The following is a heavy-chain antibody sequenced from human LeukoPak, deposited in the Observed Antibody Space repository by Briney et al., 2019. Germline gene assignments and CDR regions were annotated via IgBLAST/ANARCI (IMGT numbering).Heavy chain of an antibody. Sequence: PGGSLRLSCAASGFIFSSYGMYWVRQAPGKGLEWVAVISYDGRNKYYADSVKGRFTIFRDNSKNTLYLQMNSLRAEDTAVYYCAKVPYVLRYFDWFPDYWGQGTLVTVSS. CDR3: AKVPYVLRYFDWFPDY. CDR1: GFIFSSYG. CDR2: ISYDGRNK. D-gene: IGHD3-9*01. V-gene: IGHV3-30*18. J-gene: IGHJ4*02.